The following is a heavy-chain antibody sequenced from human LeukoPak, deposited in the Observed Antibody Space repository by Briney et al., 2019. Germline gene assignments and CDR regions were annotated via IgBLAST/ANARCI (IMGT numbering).Heavy chain of an antibody. V-gene: IGHV4-39*01. CDR1: GGSFSGYY. D-gene: IGHD4-17*01. J-gene: IGHJ6*02. CDR2: IYYSGST. Sequence: SETLSLTCAVYGGSFSGYYWGWIRQPPGKGLEWIGSIYYSGSTYYNPSLKSRVTISVDTSKNQFSLKLSSVTAADTAVYYCARPDYGDPEQAGYGMDVWGQGTTVTVSS. CDR3: ARPDYGDPEQAGYGMDV.